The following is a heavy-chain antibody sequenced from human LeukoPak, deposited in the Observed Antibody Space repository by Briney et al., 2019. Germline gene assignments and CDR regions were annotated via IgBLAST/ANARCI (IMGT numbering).Heavy chain of an antibody. V-gene: IGHV1-18*01. D-gene: IGHD4-11*01. J-gene: IGHJ3*02. CDR1: GYTFTSYG. CDR2: ISAYNGNT. Sequence: EASVNVSCKASGYTFTSYGISWVRQAPGQGLEGMGWISAYNGNTNYAQKLQGRVTMTTHTSTSTAYMELRSLRSDDTAVYYCASPTVTTRAFDICGQGTMVTVSS. CDR3: ASPTVTTRAFDI.